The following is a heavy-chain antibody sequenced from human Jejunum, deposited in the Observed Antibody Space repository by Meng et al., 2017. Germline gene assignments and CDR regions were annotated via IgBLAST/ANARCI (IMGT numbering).Heavy chain of an antibody. D-gene: IGHD5-24*01. Sequence: QVPLQESGQGLLRPSATLSLTCTVSGGSVSSGFYYWSWIRQPPGKGLEWIGYISDSGTTNYNPSLKSRVTMSVDTSKNHFSLKLTSVTAADTAVYFCARDSETYPTHFDYWGQGTLVTVSS. CDR3: ARDSETYPTHFDY. CDR1: GGSVSSGFYY. V-gene: IGHV4-61*03. CDR2: ISDSGTT. J-gene: IGHJ4*02.